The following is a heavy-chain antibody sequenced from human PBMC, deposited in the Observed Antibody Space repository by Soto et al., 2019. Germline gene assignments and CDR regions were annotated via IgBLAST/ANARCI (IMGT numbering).Heavy chain of an antibody. Sequence: QVQLVESGGGVVRPGRSLRLSCVASGFTFRDYGMHWVRQAPGKGLEWVAGISHHGLKEHYADSVKGRFTISRGNSKKTVYLQLNSLRGDDTAVYYCAKDWVGGSNKYYFEYWGQGTLVTVSS. CDR1: GFTFRDYG. CDR3: AKDWVGGSNKYYFEY. D-gene: IGHD1-26*01. J-gene: IGHJ4*02. V-gene: IGHV3-30*18. CDR2: ISHHGLKE.